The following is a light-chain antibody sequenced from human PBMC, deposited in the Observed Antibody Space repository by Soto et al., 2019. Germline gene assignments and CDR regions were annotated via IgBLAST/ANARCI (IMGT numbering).Light chain of an antibody. CDR1: SSNIGTNT. CDR3: AAWDGSLNGVL. Sequence: QSVLTQPPSASGTPGQRVTISCSGSSSNIGTNTVNWYQQLPGSAPKFLIYSNNQRPSGVPDRFSGSKSGTSASLAISGLQPDDEAEYYCAAWDGSLNGVLFGGGTKLAAL. J-gene: IGLJ2*01. V-gene: IGLV1-44*01. CDR2: SNN.